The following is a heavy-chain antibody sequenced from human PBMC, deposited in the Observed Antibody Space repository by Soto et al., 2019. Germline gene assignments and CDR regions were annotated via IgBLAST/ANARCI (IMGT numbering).Heavy chain of an antibody. CDR3: ARVDNGDHPNYYYYYMDV. D-gene: IGHD4-17*01. CDR2: IYSGGST. V-gene: IGHV3-66*01. CDR1: GFTVSSNY. J-gene: IGHJ6*03. Sequence: GGSLRLSCAASGFTVSSNYMSWVRQAPGKGLEWVSVIYSGGSTYYADSVKGRFTISRDNSKNTLYLQMNSLRAEDTAVYYCARVDNGDHPNYYYYYMDVWGKGTTVTVSS.